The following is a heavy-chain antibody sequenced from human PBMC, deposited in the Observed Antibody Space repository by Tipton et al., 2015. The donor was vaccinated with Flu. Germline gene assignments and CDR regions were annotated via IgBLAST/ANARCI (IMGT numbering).Heavy chain of an antibody. CDR2: INQNGSVK. Sequence: SLRLSCAASGFTFSSYWMSWVRQAPGKGLEWVANINQNGSVKYYVDSVKGRFTISRDNAKSSLYLQMNSLRAEDTAVYYCARAVGSSSSYWGQGTLVTVSS. CDR3: ARAVGSSSSY. J-gene: IGHJ4*02. V-gene: IGHV3-7*01. D-gene: IGHD6-6*01. CDR1: GFTFSSYW.